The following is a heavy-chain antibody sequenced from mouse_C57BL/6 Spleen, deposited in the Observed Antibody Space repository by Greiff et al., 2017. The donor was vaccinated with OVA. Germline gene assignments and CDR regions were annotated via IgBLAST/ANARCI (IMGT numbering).Heavy chain of an antibody. CDR1: GYTLTSYG. J-gene: IGHJ4*01. CDR2: IYPSDRET. CDR3: ARGSVSYAMDY. V-gene: IGHV1-61*01. Sequence: QVHLKQPGAELVGPGSSVKLSCKASGYTLTSYGRDWVKQRPGQGLEWIGNIYPSDRETNYNQKFKDKATLTVEKSSSTAYMQLSSLSSEDSAVYYCARGSVSYAMDYWGQGTSVTVSS.